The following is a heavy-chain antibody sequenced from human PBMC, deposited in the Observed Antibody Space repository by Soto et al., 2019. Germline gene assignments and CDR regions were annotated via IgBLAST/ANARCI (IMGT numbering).Heavy chain of an antibody. V-gene: IGHV1-18*04. J-gene: IGHJ6*02. CDR2: ISAYNGNT. D-gene: IGHD7-27*01. CDR1: GYTFTSYG. Sequence: ASVKVSCKASGYTFTSYGISWVRQAPGQGLEWMGWISAYNGNTNYAQKLQGRVTMTTDTSTSTAYMELRSLRSDDTAVYYCARVKAGEGYYYYYGMDVWGQGTTVTVSS. CDR3: ARVKAGEGYYYYYGMDV.